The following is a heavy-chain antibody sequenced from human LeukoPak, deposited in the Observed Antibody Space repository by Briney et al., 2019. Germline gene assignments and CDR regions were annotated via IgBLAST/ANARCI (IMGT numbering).Heavy chain of an antibody. CDR1: SGSISSGDNY. CDR3: ASPSTPFRGRGYYGLDL. V-gene: IGHV4-30-4*01. CDR2: IFYSGNT. J-gene: IGHJ6*04. D-gene: IGHD3-10*01. Sequence: SQTLSLTCSVSSGSISSGDNYWSWIRQPPGKGLEWIGYIFYSGNTYYNPSLKSRVALSVDTSKNHFSLMLSSVTAADTAVYYCASPSTPFRGRGYYGLDLWGKGTTVTVSS.